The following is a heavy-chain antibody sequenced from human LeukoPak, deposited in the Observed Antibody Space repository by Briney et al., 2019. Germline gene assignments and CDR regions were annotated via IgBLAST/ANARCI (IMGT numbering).Heavy chain of an antibody. V-gene: IGHV4-34*01. CDR3: ARATLLYGSGSYVYFDY. CDR1: GGSFSGYY. Sequence: SETLSLTCAVYGGSFSGYYWSWIRQPPGKGLEWIGEINHSGSTNYNPSLESRVTISVDTSKNQFSLKLSSVTAADTAVYYCARATLLYGSGSYVYFDYWGQGTLVTVSS. J-gene: IGHJ4*02. D-gene: IGHD3-10*01. CDR2: INHSGST.